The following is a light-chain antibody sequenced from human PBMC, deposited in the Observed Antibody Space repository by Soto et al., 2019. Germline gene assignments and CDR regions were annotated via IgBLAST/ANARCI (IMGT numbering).Light chain of an antibody. V-gene: IGKV2-30*01. J-gene: IGKJ1*01. CDR2: KVS. CDR3: MQGTHWPKT. Sequence: DVVMTQSPLSLPVTLGQPASISCRSSQSLVYSDGNTYLNWFQXRPGQSPRRXIYKVSNRDSGVPDRFSGSVSGTDLTLKISRVEAEDGGVYDGMQGTHWPKTFGQGTKVDIK. CDR1: QSLVYSDGNTY.